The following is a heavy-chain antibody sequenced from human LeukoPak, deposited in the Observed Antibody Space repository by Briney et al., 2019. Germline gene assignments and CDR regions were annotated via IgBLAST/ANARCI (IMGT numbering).Heavy chain of an antibody. D-gene: IGHD3-3*01. V-gene: IGHV3-21*01. CDR3: ASYQTRYDFWSGYQSGAFDI. CDR2: ISSSSSYI. CDR1: GFTFSSYS. J-gene: IGHJ3*02. Sequence: GGSLRLSCAASGFTFSSYSMNWVRQAPGKGLEWVSSISSSSSYIYYADSVKGRFTISRDSAKNSLYLQMNSLRAEDTAVYYCASYQTRYDFWSGYQSGAFDIWGQGTMVTVSS.